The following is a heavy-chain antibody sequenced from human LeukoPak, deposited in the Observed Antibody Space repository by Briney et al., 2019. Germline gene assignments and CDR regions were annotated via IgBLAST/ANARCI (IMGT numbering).Heavy chain of an antibody. J-gene: IGHJ4*02. Sequence: SETLSLTCAVYGGSFSGYYWSWIRQPPGKGLEWIGEINHSGSTNYNPSLKSRVTISVDTSKNQFSLKLSSVTAADTAVYYCARGQALYYAYISGSYRYTGFDYWGRGTLVTVSS. D-gene: IGHD3-16*02. CDR2: INHSGST. CDR1: GGSFSGYY. V-gene: IGHV4-34*01. CDR3: ARGQALYYAYISGSYRYTGFDY.